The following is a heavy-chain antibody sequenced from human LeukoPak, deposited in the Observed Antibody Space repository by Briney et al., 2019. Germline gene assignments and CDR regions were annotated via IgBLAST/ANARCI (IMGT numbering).Heavy chain of an antibody. D-gene: IGHD5-18*01. J-gene: IGHJ6*03. V-gene: IGHV3-20*04. Sequence: GGSLRLSCAASGFTFDDYGMSWVRQAPGKGLEWVSGINWNGGSTGYADSVKGRFTISRDNSKNMLYLEMNSLRAEDTAMYYCARGSYGPLADMDVWGKGTTVTVSS. CDR1: GFTFDDYG. CDR3: ARGSYGPLADMDV. CDR2: INWNGGST.